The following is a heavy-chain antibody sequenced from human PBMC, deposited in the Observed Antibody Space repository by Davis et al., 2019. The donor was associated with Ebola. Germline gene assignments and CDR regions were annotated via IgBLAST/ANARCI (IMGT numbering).Heavy chain of an antibody. CDR2: INPSGGST. D-gene: IGHD6-19*01. CDR1: GYTFTSYY. Sequence: ASVKVSCKASGYTFTSYYMHWVRQAPGQGLEWMGIINPSGGSTSYAQKFQGRVTMTRDTSTSTVYMELSSLRSEDTAVYYCARFERGIAVAGPHDYWGQGTLVTVSS. J-gene: IGHJ4*02. V-gene: IGHV1-46*01. CDR3: ARFERGIAVAGPHDY.